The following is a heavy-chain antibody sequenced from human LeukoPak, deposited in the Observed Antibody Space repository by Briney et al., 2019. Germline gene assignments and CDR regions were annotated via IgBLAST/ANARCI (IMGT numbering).Heavy chain of an antibody. CDR1: GGTFSSYA. CDR2: IIPIIGTA. J-gene: IGHJ3*02. V-gene: IGHV1-69*13. CDR3: ARVGEHITIFGVVRFAFDI. Sequence: ASVKVSCKASGGTFSSYAISWVRQAPGQGLEWMGGIIPIIGTASYAQKFQGRVTITADESTSTAYMELSSLRSEDTAVYYCARVGEHITIFGVVRFAFDIWGQGTMVTVSS. D-gene: IGHD3-3*01.